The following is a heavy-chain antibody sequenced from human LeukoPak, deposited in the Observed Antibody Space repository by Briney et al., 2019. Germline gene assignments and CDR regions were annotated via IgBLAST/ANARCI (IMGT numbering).Heavy chain of an antibody. D-gene: IGHD3-3*01. V-gene: IGHV4-4*02. CDR3: ASSYYDFWSGLSNYMDV. CDR2: IYHSGST. CDR1: GGSISSSNW. Sequence: SETLSLTCAVSGGSISSSNWWSWVRQPPGKGLEWIGEIYHSGSTNYNPSLKSRVTISVDKSKNQFSLKLSSVTAADTAVYYCASSYYDFWSGLSNYMDVWGKGTTVTVSS. J-gene: IGHJ6*03.